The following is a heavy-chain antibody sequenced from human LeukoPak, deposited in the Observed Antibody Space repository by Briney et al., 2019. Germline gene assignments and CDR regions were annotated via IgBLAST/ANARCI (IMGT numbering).Heavy chain of an antibody. Sequence: GGSLRLSCAASGFTFSSYSMNWVRQAPGKGLEWVSSISSSSSYIYYADSVKGRFTISRDNSKNTLYLQMNSLRAEDTAVYYCAKGPRAYYYDSSGYYFSYWYFDLWGRGTLVTVSS. J-gene: IGHJ2*01. V-gene: IGHV3-21*04. CDR3: AKGPRAYYYDSSGYYFSYWYFDL. D-gene: IGHD3-22*01. CDR2: ISSSSSYI. CDR1: GFTFSSYS.